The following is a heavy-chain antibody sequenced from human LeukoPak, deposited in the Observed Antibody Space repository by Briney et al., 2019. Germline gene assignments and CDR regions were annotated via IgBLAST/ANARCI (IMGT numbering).Heavy chain of an antibody. CDR2: IKQDGRER. V-gene: IGHV3-7*03. J-gene: IGHJ4*02. CDR1: GFTFSNYW. Sequence: GGSLRLSCAASGFTFSNYWMSWVRQTPGKGLEWVANIKQDGRERYHVDSVKGRFTISRDNAKNSLYLQMSSLRAEDTAVYYCARKGELERRRSWDCWGQGTLVTVSS. D-gene: IGHD1-1*01. CDR3: ARKGELERRRSWDC.